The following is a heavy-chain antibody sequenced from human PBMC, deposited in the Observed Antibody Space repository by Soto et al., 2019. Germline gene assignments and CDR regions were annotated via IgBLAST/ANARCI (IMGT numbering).Heavy chain of an antibody. V-gene: IGHV1-69*06. CDR3: AREYSSSFWCAFDI. D-gene: IGHD6-6*01. CDR1: GCTFSSYA. J-gene: IGHJ3*02. CDR2: IIPIFGTA. Sequence: SVKVSCKASGCTFSSYAISWVRQAPGQGLEWMGGIIPIFGTANYAQKFQGRVTITADKSTSTAYMELSSLRSEDTAVYYCAREYSSSFWCAFDIWGQGTMVTV.